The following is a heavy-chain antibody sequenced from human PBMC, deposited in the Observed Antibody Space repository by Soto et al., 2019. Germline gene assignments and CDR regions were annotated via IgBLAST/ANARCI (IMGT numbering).Heavy chain of an antibody. CDR1: GVTLRSHT. CDR2: IFSGRTDA. J-gene: IGHJ4*02. V-gene: IGHV3-23*03. D-gene: IGHD2-15*01. Sequence: GGSLRLSCSSSGVTLRSHTMGWVRLAPGKGLQWVAEIFSGRTDAAYADSVRGRFTISRDDYENNLYLQMNSLGVDDTAVYFCARDRQPDGIWTFDYWGRGTLVTVSS. CDR3: ARDRQPDGIWTFDY.